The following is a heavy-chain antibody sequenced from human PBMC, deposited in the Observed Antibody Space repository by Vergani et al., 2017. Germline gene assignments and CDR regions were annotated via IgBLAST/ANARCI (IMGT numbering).Heavy chain of an antibody. D-gene: IGHD6-19*01. CDR2: INHSGST. CDR3: AKPVGIQEQWPDAFDI. Sequence: QVQLQQWGAGLLKPSETLSLTCAVYGGSFSGYYWSWIRQPPGKGLEWIGEINHSGSTNYNPSLKSRVTISVDTSKNQFSLKLSSVTAADTAVYYCAKPVGIQEQWPDAFDIWGQGTMVTVSS. CDR1: GGSFSGYY. J-gene: IGHJ3*02. V-gene: IGHV4-34*01.